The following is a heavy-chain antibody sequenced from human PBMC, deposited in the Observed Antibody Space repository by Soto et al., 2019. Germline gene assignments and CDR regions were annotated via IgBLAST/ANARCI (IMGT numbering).Heavy chain of an antibody. CDR3: APMGV. J-gene: IGHJ6*02. CDR2: ISGSDNST. Sequence: GGSLSLSCAASGFTFSNYAMSWVRQAPGKGLEWVSAISGSDNSTYYADSVKGRFTISRDNSKNTLYLQLNSLTAEDTAVYYCAPMGVWGQGTTVTVS. CDR1: GFTFSNYA. V-gene: IGHV3-23*01.